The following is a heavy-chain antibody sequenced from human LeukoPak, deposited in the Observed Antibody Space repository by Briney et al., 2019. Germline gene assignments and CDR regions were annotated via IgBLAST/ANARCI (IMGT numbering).Heavy chain of an antibody. Sequence: PGGSLRLSCVASEFAFSDYSMHWVRQAPGKGLVWVSRISEDGSSIRYADYVKGRFTISRDNAKNTLYLQMSSLRDEDTAMYYCVSHSIPGRWGQGTLVTVSS. V-gene: IGHV3-74*01. J-gene: IGHJ4*02. CDR1: EFAFSDYS. CDR2: ISEDGSSI. D-gene: IGHD1-14*01. CDR3: VSHSIPGR.